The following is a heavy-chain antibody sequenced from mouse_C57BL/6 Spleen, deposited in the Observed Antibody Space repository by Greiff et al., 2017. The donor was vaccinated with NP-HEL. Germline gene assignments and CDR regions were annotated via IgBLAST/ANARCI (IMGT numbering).Heavy chain of an antibody. CDR1: GFTFSDYG. D-gene: IGHD6-1*01. J-gene: IGHJ2*01. Sequence: EVLLVESGGGLVKPGGSLKLSCAASGFTFSDYGMHWVRQAPEKGLEWVAYISSGSSTIYYADTVKGRFTISIDNAKNTLFLRMTSMRSEDTAVYYCSRRGRAAPFFDYWGQGTTLTVSA. CDR3: SRRGRAAPFFDY. CDR2: ISSGSSTI. V-gene: IGHV5-17*01.